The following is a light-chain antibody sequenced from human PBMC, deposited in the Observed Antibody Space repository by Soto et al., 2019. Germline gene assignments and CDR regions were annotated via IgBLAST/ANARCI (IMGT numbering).Light chain of an antibody. CDR3: QAWDSGAAV. CDR2: QNS. Sequence: SYELTQPPSVSVSPGQTASITCSGDKLGDKYACWYQQKPGQSPVLVIYQNSKRPSGIPERFSGSNSGNTATLTISGTQAMDEADYYCQAWDSGAAVFGGGTKL. J-gene: IGLJ2*01. V-gene: IGLV3-1*01. CDR1: KLGDKY.